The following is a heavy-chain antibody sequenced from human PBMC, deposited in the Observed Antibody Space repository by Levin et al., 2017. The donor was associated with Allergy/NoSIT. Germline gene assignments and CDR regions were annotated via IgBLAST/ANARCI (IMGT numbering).Heavy chain of an antibody. V-gene: IGHV3-23*01. J-gene: IGHJ4*02. CDR3: AKESAVVGVPLFDS. D-gene: IGHD6-19*01. Sequence: PGESLKISCAASGFTFSNYAMSWVRQAPGKGLEWVSGIRESGKSTYYADSVKGRFTISRDNPKSTLSLQMNSLRVEDTAVYFCAKESAVVGVPLFDSWGQGILVTVSS. CDR2: IRESGKST. CDR1: GFTFSNYA.